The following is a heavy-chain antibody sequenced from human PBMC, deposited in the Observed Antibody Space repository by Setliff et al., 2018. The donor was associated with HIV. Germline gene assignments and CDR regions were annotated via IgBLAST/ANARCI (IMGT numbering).Heavy chain of an antibody. CDR2: IIPIFGTE. J-gene: IGHJ4*02. CDR1: GGTFSSYG. D-gene: IGHD6-13*01. CDR3: ARAQPTNRIAAAGFDY. Sequence: ASVKVSCKASGGTFSSYGFSWVRQAPGQGLEWMGGIIPIFGTENYAQKFQGRVTITADESTSTAYMELSSLRSEDTAVYYCARAQPTNRIAAAGFDYWGQGTLVTVSS. V-gene: IGHV1-69*13.